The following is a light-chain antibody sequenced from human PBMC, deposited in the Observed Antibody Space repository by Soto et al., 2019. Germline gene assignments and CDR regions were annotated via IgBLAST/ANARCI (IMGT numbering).Light chain of an antibody. CDR3: QQYRHFPFT. V-gene: IGKV1-16*02. CDR2: DIS. J-gene: IGKJ4*01. Sequence: DIEMTQTPSSLSASEGDRVTLSCRASEDVTTGLAWFQQQPGKAPRPLIYDISVLHSGVSSKFRGSGSGTDFTLTITNLQPEDYATYYCQQYRHFPFTFGGGTRVEI. CDR1: EDVTTG.